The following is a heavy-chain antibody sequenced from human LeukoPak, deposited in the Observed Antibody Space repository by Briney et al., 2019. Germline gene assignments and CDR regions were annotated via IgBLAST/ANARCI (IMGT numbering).Heavy chain of an antibody. J-gene: IGHJ4*02. D-gene: IGHD6-13*01. CDR1: GFTFSNAW. CDR2: IKSKTDGGTT. V-gene: IGHV3-15*01. CDR3: TTALTPRRQHSSSSHYFDY. Sequence: GGSLRLSCAASGFTFSNAWMSWVRQAPGKGLEWVGRIKSKTDGGTTDYAAPGKGRFTISRDDSKYTLYLQMNSLKTEDTAVYYCTTALTPRRQHSSSSHYFDYWGQGTLVTVSS.